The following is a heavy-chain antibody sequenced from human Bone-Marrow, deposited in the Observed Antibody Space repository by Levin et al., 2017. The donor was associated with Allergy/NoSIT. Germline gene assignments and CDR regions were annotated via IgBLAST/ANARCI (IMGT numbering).Heavy chain of an antibody. CDR2: IYYSGST. CDR3: ARVSSGRLGAFDY. Sequence: ASETLSLTCTVSGGSISSYYWSWIRQPPGKGLEWIGYIYYSGSTNYNPSLKSRVTISVDTSKNQFSLKLSSVTAADTAVYYCARVSSGRLGAFDYWGQGTLVTVSS. CDR1: GGSISSYY. D-gene: IGHD6-19*01. J-gene: IGHJ4*02. V-gene: IGHV4-59*01.